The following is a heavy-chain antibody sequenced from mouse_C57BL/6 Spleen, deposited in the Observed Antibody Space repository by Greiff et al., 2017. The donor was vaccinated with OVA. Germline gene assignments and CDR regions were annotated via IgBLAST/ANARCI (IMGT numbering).Heavy chain of an antibody. CDR3: VRHIGYDEYYAMDY. D-gene: IGHD2-2*01. J-gene: IGHJ4*01. Sequence: EVKLMESGGGLVQPKGSLKLSCAASGFSFNTYAMNWVRQAPGKGLEWVARIRSKSNNYATYYAESVKDRFTISRDDSESMLYLQMNNLKTEDTAMYYCVRHIGYDEYYAMDYWGQGTSVTVSS. CDR2: IRSKSNNYAT. CDR1: GFSFNTYA. V-gene: IGHV10-1*01.